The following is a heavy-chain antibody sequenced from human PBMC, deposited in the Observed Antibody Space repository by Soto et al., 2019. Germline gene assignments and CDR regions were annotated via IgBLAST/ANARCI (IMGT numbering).Heavy chain of an antibody. J-gene: IGHJ4*02. Sequence: QVQLVQSGAEVKKPGASVKVSCKASGYTFTNYGISWVRQAPGQGLEWMGWISAYNGNTDYAQKLQGRVTMTTDTSTSTADMELRSLRSDDTAVYYCARVGAYGVSTSCHDYWGQGTLVTVSS. V-gene: IGHV1-18*01. CDR1: GYTFTNYG. D-gene: IGHD2-2*01. CDR3: ARVGAYGVSTSCHDY. CDR2: ISAYNGNT.